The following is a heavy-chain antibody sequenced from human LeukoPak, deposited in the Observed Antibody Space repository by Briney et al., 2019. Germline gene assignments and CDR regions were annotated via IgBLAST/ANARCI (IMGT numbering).Heavy chain of an antibody. Sequence: PGGSLRLSCTGYGFRFSTYWVSWVRQASGKGLEWVDSINQDGNQKEYVDSVKGRFTISRDNAKNSLFLQMNSLRAEDTAVYYCARLRDDTTNYDYWGQGTLVTVSS. J-gene: IGHJ4*02. CDR3: ARLRDDTTNYDY. D-gene: IGHD2/OR15-2a*01. CDR2: INQDGNQK. CDR1: GFRFSTYW. V-gene: IGHV3-7*01.